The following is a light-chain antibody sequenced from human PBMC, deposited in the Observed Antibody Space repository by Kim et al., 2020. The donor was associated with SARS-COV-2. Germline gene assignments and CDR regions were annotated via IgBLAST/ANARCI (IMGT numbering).Light chain of an antibody. Sequence: DIQMTQSPSSLSASVGDRVTITCRASQGISNYLAWYQQKPGKVPKLLIYGASTLQSGVPSRFSGSGSGTDFTLTIGSLQTEDVATYYCQKYNSAPPTFGQGTKVDIK. CDR1: QGISNY. J-gene: IGKJ1*01. CDR2: GAS. CDR3: QKYNSAPPT. V-gene: IGKV1-27*01.